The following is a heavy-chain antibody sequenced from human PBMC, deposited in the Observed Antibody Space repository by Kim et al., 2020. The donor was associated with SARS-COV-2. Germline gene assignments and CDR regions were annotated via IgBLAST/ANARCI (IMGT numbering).Heavy chain of an antibody. D-gene: IGHD3-16*02. Sequence: SETLSLTCAVYGGSFSGYYWSWIRQPPGKGLEWIGEINHSGSTNYNPSLKSRVTISVDTSKNQFSLKLSSVTAADTAVYYCARGSSRPSYVWGSYRYTGYYYGMDVWGQGTTVTVSS. CDR3: ARGSSRPSYVWGSYRYTGYYYGMDV. V-gene: IGHV4-34*01. J-gene: IGHJ6*02. CDR1: GGSFSGYY. CDR2: INHSGST.